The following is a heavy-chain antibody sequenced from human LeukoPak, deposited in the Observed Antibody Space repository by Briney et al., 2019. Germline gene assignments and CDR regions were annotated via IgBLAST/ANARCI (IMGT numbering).Heavy chain of an antibody. CDR3: AKVVDIVATTPFDY. J-gene: IGHJ4*02. D-gene: IGHD5-12*01. CDR2: ISSSSSYI. V-gene: IGHV3-21*04. Sequence: PGGSLRLSCAASGFTFSSYSMNWVRQAPGKGLEWVSSISSSSSYIYYADSVKGRFTISRDNAKNSLYLQMNSLRAEDTAVYYCAKVVDIVATTPFDYWGQGTLVTVSS. CDR1: GFTFSSYS.